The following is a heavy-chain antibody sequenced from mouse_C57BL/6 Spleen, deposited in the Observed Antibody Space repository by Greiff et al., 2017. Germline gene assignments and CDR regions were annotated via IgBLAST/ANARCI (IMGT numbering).Heavy chain of an antibody. V-gene: IGHV1-26*01. D-gene: IGHD1-1*01. CDR1: GYTFTDYY. CDR3: ARGGFTTVVHSFRYFDV. J-gene: IGHJ1*03. Sequence: EVQLQQSGPELVKPGASVKISCKASGYTFTDYYMNWVKQSHGKSLEWIGDINPNNGGTSYNQKFKGKATLTVDKSSSTAYMELRSLTSEDSAVYYCARGGFTTVVHSFRYFDVWGTGTTVTVSS. CDR2: INPNNGGT.